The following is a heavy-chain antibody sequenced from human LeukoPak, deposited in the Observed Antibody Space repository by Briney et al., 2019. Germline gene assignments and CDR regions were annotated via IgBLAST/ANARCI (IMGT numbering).Heavy chain of an antibody. CDR2: IFSGGGT. CDR3: ARASLVAAFDY. Sequence: GGSLRLSCAASGFTVNINYMSWVRQAPGKGLEWVSVIFSGGGTYYADSVKGRFTISRDTSKNTLYLQMNSLRAEDTAVYYCARASLVAAFDYWGQGTLVTVSS. J-gene: IGHJ4*02. D-gene: IGHD1-26*01. CDR1: GFTVNINY. V-gene: IGHV3-53*01.